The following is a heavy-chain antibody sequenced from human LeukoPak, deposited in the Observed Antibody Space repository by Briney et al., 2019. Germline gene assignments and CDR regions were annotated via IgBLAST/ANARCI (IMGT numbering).Heavy chain of an antibody. Sequence: GGSLRLSCAASGFTFSTNAMNWGRQAPGEGLGWVSGIGSDGRAFYTDPVKGRFTISRDNSKNTLYLQMNSLRAEDTAIYYCAKDLHNWSGIDSWGQGTLVTVSS. V-gene: IGHV3-23*01. D-gene: IGHD3-3*01. J-gene: IGHJ4*02. CDR2: IGSDGRA. CDR1: GFTFSTNA. CDR3: AKDLHNWSGIDS.